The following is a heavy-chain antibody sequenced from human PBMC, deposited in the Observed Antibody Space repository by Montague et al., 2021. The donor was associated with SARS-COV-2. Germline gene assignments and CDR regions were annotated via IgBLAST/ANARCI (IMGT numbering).Heavy chain of an antibody. J-gene: IGHJ6*02. CDR1: GVSISNYH. V-gene: IGHV4-59*08. CDR2: IYYNEHK. Sequence: SETLSLTCNVSGVSISNYHWSWIRQPPGRGLELIGYIYYNEHKNYKHSLHSRGTMSVDTSKNQVSLKLTSVTAAATAVYYCARHDDSGTYPMDVWGQGTTVTVSS. D-gene: IGHD3-10*01. CDR3: ARHDDSGTYPMDV.